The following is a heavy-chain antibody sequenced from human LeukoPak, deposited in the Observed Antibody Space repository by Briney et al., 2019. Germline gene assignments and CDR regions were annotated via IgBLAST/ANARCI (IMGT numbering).Heavy chain of an antibody. D-gene: IGHD6-19*01. CDR1: GYTFTSYA. V-gene: IGHV1-3*03. CDR3: AREYLYSTGWFDY. J-gene: IGHJ5*01. Sequence: ASVKVSCTASGYTFTSYAMHWVRQAPGQRLEWMGWINAGNGNTKYSQEFQGRVTITRDTSASTAYMELSSLRSEDMAVYYCAREYLYSTGWFDYWGQGTLVTVSS. CDR2: INAGNGNT.